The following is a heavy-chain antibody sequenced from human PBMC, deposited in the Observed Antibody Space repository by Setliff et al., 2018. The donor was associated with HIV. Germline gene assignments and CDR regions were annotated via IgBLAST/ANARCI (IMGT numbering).Heavy chain of an antibody. CDR2: IIPMFGTT. J-gene: IGHJ6*03. CDR3: ARGPWDTARYYYYMDV. D-gene: IGHD5-18*01. CDR1: GYTFSGYA. Sequence: GASVKVSCKASGYTFSGYAISWVRQAPGQGLEWMGGIIPMFGTTNYPQKFQGRVTISADESTSTAYMELSSLRSEDTAVYYCARGPWDTARYYYYMDVWGKGTTVTVSS. V-gene: IGHV1-69*13.